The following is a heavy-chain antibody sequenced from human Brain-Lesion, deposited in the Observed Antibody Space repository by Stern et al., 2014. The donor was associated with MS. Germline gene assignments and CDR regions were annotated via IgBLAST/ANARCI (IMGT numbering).Heavy chain of an antibody. CDR1: GFTFDDYA. V-gene: IGHV3-9*01. D-gene: IGHD1-14*01. CDR3: ARDITGSSAYFAY. J-gene: IGHJ4*02. CDR2: ISWNSGTI. Sequence: LVESGGDLVQPGRSLRLSCAAFGFTFDDYAMPWVRQAPGKGLEWVAGISWNSGTIGYADSVKGRFTTSRDNAYSSLYLQMNSLRPEDTALYYCARDITGSSAYFAYWGQGTLVTVSS.